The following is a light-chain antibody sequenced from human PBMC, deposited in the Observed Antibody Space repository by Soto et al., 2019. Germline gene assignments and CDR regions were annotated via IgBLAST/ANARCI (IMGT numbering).Light chain of an antibody. V-gene: IGLV2-8*01. J-gene: IGLJ2*01. Sequence: QSALTQPPCASGSPGQSVTISCTGTSSDVGGYNYVSWYQQHPGKAPKLMIYEVSKRPSGVPDRFSGSKSGNTASLTVSGLQAEDEADYYCSSYAGSNNLVFGGGTKVTVI. CDR3: SSYAGSNNLV. CDR2: EVS. CDR1: SSDVGGYNY.